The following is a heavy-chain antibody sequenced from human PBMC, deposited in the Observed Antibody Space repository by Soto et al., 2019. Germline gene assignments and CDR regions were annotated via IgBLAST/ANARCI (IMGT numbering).Heavy chain of an antibody. J-gene: IGHJ6*02. Sequence: PGGSLRLSCEVSGFTFSMYSMSWVRQSPGKGLEWVAKIPQDGVDGHYADSVKGRCTISRDNGKNSLYLQLNNLRAEDAAVHYCARDHLILQAHDFFYGSAGCGRGATVTVSS. CDR3: ARDHLILQAHDFFYGSAG. CDR1: GFTFSMYS. CDR2: IPQDGVDG. V-gene: IGHV3-7*03. D-gene: IGHD2-21*02.